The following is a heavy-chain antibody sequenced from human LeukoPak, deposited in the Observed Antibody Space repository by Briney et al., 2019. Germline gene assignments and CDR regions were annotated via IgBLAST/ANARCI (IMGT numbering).Heavy chain of an antibody. Sequence: GGSLRLSCAASGFTFSSYWIHWVRQAPGKGPVWVSHINTDERTKTYVDSVKGRFTISRDNAKNTVYLQMNSLRAEDTAVYYCARGDSSYDYHYYYYMDVWGKGTTVTVSS. CDR3: ARGDSSYDYHYYYYMDV. CDR2: INTDERTK. V-gene: IGHV3-74*01. CDR1: GFTFSSYW. J-gene: IGHJ6*03. D-gene: IGHD5-12*01.